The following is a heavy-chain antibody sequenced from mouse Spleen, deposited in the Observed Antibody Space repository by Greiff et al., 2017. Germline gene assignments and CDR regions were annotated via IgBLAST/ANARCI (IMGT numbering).Heavy chain of an antibody. CDR1: GFTFTDYY. V-gene: IGHV7-3*02. D-gene: IGHD4-1*01. CDR2: IRNKANGYTT. Sequence: EVQLVESGGGLVQPGGSLRLSCATSGFTFTDYYMSWVRQPPGKALEWLGFIRNKANGYTTEYSASVKGRFTISRDNSQSILYLQMNTLRAEDSATYYCARVWDDDYFDYWGQGTTLTVSS. J-gene: IGHJ2*01. CDR3: ARVWDDDYFDY.